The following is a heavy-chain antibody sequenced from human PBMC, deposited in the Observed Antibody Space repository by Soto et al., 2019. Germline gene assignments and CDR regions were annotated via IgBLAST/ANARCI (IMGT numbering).Heavy chain of an antibody. V-gene: IGHV3-21*01. D-gene: IGHD3-22*01. J-gene: IGHJ4*02. CDR2: ISSSSSYI. CDR1: GFTFSSYS. CDR3: ARDQWLSNKIDY. Sequence: GGSLRLSCAASGFTFSSYSMNWVRQAPGKGLEWVSSISSSSSYIYYADSVKGRFTISRDNAKNSLYLQMNSLRAEDTAVYYCARDQWLSNKIDYWGQGTLVTVSS.